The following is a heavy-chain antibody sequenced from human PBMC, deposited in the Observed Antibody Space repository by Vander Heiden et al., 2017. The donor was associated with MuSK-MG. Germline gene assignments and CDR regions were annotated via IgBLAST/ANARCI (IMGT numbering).Heavy chain of an antibody. CDR3: ARHGTYIYYYFHY. D-gene: IGHD1-1*01. CDR1: DGSIRSSSYY. Sequence: QLQLQESGPGLVKPSETLSLTCTVSDGSIRSSSYYWGWIRQPPGKGLDWIGTIFYSGNTYYNPALKSRVSISVDTSKNQFSLRLRSVTAADTAVYYCARHGTYIYYYFHYWGQGTLVTVSS. J-gene: IGHJ4*02. V-gene: IGHV4-39*01. CDR2: IFYSGNT.